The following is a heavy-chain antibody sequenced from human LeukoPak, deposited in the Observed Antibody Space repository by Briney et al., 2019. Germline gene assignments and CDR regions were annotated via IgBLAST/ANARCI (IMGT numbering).Heavy chain of an antibody. CDR3: ARVPDNPPGYDSSGYAPGGDY. CDR2: IIPILGIA. J-gene: IGHJ4*02. V-gene: IGHV1-69*04. D-gene: IGHD3-22*01. CDR1: GGTFSSYA. Sequence: SVKVSCKASGGTFSSYAISWVRQAPGQGLEWMGRIIPILGIANYAQKFQGRVTITADKSTSTAYMELSSLRSEDTAVYYCARVPDNPPGYDSSGYAPGGDYWGQGTLVTVSS.